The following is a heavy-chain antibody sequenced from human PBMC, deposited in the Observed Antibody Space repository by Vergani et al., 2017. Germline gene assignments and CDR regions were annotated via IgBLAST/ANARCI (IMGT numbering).Heavy chain of an antibody. Sequence: QVQLVQSGAEVKKPGASVKVSCKASGDPFTSYGISWVRQAPGQGLEWMGGISAYNGNTNYAQKLQGRVTMTTDTSTSTAYMELRSLRSDDTAVYYCARADNIVVPTINWFDPWGQGTLVTVSS. CDR1: GDPFTSYG. CDR2: ISAYNGNT. CDR3: ARADNIVVPTINWFDP. J-gene: IGHJ5*02. V-gene: IGHV1-18*01. D-gene: IGHD2-2*01.